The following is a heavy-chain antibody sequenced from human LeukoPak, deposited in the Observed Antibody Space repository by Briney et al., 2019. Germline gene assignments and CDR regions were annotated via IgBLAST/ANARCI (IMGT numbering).Heavy chain of an antibody. CDR2: INHSGST. J-gene: IGHJ6*03. CDR3: ARGKTKKPGPNYYYYYMDV. CDR1: RGSFSGYY. D-gene: IGHD1-14*01. Sequence: SETLSLTCAVYRGSFSGYYWSWIRQTPGKGLEWIGEINHSGSTNYNPSLKSRVTISVDTSKNQFSLKLSSVTAADTAVYYCARGKTKKPGPNYYYYYMDVWGKGTTVTVSS. V-gene: IGHV4-34*01.